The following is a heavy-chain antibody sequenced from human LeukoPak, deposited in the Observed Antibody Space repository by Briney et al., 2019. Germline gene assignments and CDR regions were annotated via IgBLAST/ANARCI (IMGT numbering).Heavy chain of an antibody. J-gene: IGHJ6*02. CDR2: IYHSGST. D-gene: IGHD6-19*01. Sequence: SETLSLTCAVSGVSISSGNWWSWVRQPPGKGLGWIGEIYHSGSTNYNPSLKSRVTISVDKSKNQFSLKLSSVTAEDTAVYYCAKGSSGWSYYYYGMDVWGQGTTVTVSS. CDR3: AKGSSGWSYYYYGMDV. CDR1: GVSISSGNW. V-gene: IGHV4-4*02.